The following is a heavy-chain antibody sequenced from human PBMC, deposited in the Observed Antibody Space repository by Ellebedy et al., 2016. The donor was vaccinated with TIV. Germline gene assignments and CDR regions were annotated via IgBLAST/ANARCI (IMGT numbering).Heavy chain of an antibody. CDR2: IYYSWST. J-gene: IGHJ4*02. D-gene: IGHD3-9*01. CDR1: GGSISGYY. Sequence: MPGGSLRLSCTVSGGSISGYYLSWIRQLPGKGLEWIGYIYYSWSTKYSSSLRSRVSISLDTSKNHFSLNLTSVTAADTAVYYCATAVRDDWSLSLWGQGTQVTVSS. V-gene: IGHV4-59*12. CDR3: ATAVRDDWSLSL.